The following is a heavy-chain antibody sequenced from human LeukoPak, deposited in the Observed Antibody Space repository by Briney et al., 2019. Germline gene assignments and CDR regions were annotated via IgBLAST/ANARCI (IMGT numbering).Heavy chain of an antibody. CDR3: ARGRTRSSTSCLGY. CDR2: MNPNSGNT. V-gene: IGHV1-8*03. D-gene: IGHD2-2*01. Sequence: ASVKVSCKASGYTFTSYDINWLRQATGQGLEWMRWMNPNSGNTGYAQKFQGRVTITRNTSISTAYMELSSLRSEDTAVYYCARGRTRSSTSCLGYWGQGTLVTVSS. J-gene: IGHJ4*02. CDR1: GYTFTSYD.